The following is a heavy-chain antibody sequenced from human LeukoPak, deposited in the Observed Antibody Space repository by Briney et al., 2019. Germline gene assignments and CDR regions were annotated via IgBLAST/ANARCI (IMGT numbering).Heavy chain of an antibody. D-gene: IGHD2-15*01. CDR2: ISSSSSYI. CDR3: ARECGGSCPHYYYYGMDV. J-gene: IGHJ6*02. V-gene: IGHV3-21*01. CDR1: GFTFSSYS. Sequence: NPGGSLRLSCAASGFTFSSYSMNWVRQAPGKGLEWVSSISSSSSYIYYADSVKGRITISRDNAKNSLYLQMNSLRAEDTAVYYCARECGGSCPHYYYYGMDVWGQGTTVTVSS.